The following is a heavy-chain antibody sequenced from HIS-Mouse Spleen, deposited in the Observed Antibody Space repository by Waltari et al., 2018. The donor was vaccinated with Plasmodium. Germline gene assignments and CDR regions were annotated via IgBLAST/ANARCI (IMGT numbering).Heavy chain of an antibody. V-gene: IGHV1-46*01. J-gene: IGHJ6*02. CDR1: GYTFPSYY. CDR2: INPSGGST. D-gene: IGHD6-19*01. CDR3: ARDLFRIGVAGTEYYYGMDV. Sequence: QVQLVQSGAEVKKPGASVKVSCKASGYTFPSYYMHWVRQAPGQGLEWMGIINPSGGSTSYAQKFQGRVTMTRDTSTSTVYMELSSLRSEDTAVYYCARDLFRIGVAGTEYYYGMDVWGQGTTVTVSS.